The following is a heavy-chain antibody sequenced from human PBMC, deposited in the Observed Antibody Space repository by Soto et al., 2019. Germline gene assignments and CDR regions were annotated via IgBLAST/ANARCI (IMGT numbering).Heavy chain of an antibody. V-gene: IGHV4-59*08. Sequence: SETLSLTCTVSGGSISSYYWSWIRQPPGKGLEWIGYIYYSGSTNYNPSLKSRVTISVDTSKNQFSLKLSSVTAADTAVYYCARTYCSSTSCYQNYYYMDVWGKGTTVTVSS. CDR3: ARTYCSSTSCYQNYYYMDV. D-gene: IGHD2-2*01. CDR2: IYYSGST. CDR1: GGSISSYY. J-gene: IGHJ6*03.